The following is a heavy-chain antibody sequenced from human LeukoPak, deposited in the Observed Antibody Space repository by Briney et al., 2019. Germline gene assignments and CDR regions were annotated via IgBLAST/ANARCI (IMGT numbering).Heavy chain of an antibody. CDR1: GFTFSSYG. D-gene: IGHD6-19*01. CDR2: ISGSGGST. CDR3: AKSVGSGWDFDY. V-gene: IGHV3-23*01. J-gene: IGHJ4*02. Sequence: PGGSLRLSCAASGFTFSSYGMHWVRQAPGKGLEWVSAISGSGGSTYYADSVKGRFTISRDNSKNTLYLQMNSLRAEDTAVYYCAKSVGSGWDFDYWGQGTLVTVSS.